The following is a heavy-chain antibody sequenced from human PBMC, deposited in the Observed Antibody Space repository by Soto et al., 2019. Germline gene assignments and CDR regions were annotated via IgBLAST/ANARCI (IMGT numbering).Heavy chain of an antibody. CDR2: IYPGGSDT. CDR3: AGRQHRTDAFDI. J-gene: IGHJ3*02. CDR1: GYSFTSDW. Sequence: GESLKISCKGSGYSFTSDWIGWVRQMPGKGLEWMGIIYPGGSDTRYSPSFQGQVTISADKSISTAYLQWSSLKASDTAMYYSAGRQHRTDAFDIWGQGTMVTVSS. D-gene: IGHD2-2*01. V-gene: IGHV5-51*01.